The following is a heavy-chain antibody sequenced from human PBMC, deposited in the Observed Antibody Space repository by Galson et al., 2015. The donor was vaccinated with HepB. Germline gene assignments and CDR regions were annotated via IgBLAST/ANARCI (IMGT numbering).Heavy chain of an antibody. CDR2: IYWDDDK. CDR1: GFSLSTSRVG. J-gene: IGHJ4*02. V-gene: IGHV2-5*02. D-gene: IGHD6-13*01. Sequence: PALVKPTQTLTPTCTFSGFSLSTSRVGVGWIRQPPGKALEWLALIYWDDDKRYNPSLKSRLIITKDTSKNQVVLTLTDMDPVDTATYYCAHRVSSSWPWGWAVFDYWGQGTLVTVSS. CDR3: AHRVSSSWPWGWAVFDY.